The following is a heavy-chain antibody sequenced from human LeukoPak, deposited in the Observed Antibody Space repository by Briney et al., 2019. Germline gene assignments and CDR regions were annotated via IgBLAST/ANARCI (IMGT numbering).Heavy chain of an antibody. D-gene: IGHD3-22*01. CDR3: ARRHYYDSSGYWDDAFDI. J-gene: IGHJ3*02. CDR1: GYNFANYW. Sequence: PGESLKISCKGSGYNFANYWIGWVRQMPGKGLEWMGIIYPGDSDTRYSPSFQGQVTISADKSISTAYLQWGSLQASDTAMYYCARRHYYDSSGYWDDAFDIWGQGTMVTVSS. CDR2: IYPGDSDT. V-gene: IGHV5-51*01.